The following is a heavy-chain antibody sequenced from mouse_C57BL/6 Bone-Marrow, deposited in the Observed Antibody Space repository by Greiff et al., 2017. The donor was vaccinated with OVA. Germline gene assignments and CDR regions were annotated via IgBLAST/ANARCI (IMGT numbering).Heavy chain of an antibody. CDR2: INPYNGGT. CDR3: ASGSSPYYAMDY. CDR1: GYTFTDYY. D-gene: IGHD1-1*01. Sequence: EVQLVESGPVLVKPGASVKMSCKASGYTFTDYYMNWVKQSHGKSLEWIGVINPYNGGTSYNQKFKGKATLTVDKSSSTAYMELTTLTSEDSAVYYCASGSSPYYAMDYWGQGTSVTVSS. J-gene: IGHJ4*01. V-gene: IGHV1-19*01.